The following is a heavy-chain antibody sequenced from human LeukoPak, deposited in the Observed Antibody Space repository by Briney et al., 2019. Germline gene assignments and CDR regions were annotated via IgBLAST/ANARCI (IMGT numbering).Heavy chain of an antibody. CDR3: ARVLYFRENSYAGPFDQ. J-gene: IGHJ4*02. D-gene: IGHD5-18*01. CDR1: GFTFSSYW. V-gene: IGHV3-7*01. CDR2: IREDGSEA. Sequence: PGGSLRLSCAASGFTFSSYWMHWVRQAPGKGLEGVANIREDGSEAYYVDFVKGRFTISRDNDKNSLHLQMNSLRVEDTAVYYCARVLYFRENSYAGPFDQWGQGTLVTVSS.